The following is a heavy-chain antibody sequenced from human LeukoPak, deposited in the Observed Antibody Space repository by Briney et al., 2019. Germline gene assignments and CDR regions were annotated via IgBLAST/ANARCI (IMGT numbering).Heavy chain of an antibody. CDR3: ARGRLYCSSTSCSPYGMDV. CDR1: GGSISSGGYS. J-gene: IGHJ6*04. V-gene: IGHV4-30-2*01. CDR2: IYHSGST. D-gene: IGHD2-2*01. Sequence: SETLSLTCAVSGGSISSGGYSWSWIRQPPGKGLGWIGYIYHSGSTYYNPSLKSRVTISVDRSKNQFSLKLSSVTAADTAVYYCARGRLYCSSTSCSPYGMDVWGKGTTVTVSS.